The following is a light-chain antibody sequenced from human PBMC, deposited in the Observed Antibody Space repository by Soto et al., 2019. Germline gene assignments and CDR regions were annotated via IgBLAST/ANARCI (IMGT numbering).Light chain of an antibody. Sequence: QSALTQSPSASGSPGQSVTISCTGTSSDIGGYNYVSWYQQHPGKAPKVMIYDVTKRPSGVPDRFSGSKSGNTASLTVSALQAEDEAYYYCSSYTDRKHLVFGTGTKVTVL. CDR3: SSYTDRKHLV. J-gene: IGLJ1*01. CDR1: SSDIGGYNY. CDR2: DVT. V-gene: IGLV2-8*01.